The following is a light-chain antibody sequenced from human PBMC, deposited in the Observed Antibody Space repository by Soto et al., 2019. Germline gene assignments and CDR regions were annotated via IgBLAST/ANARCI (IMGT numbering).Light chain of an antibody. CDR3: QQYGSSPRT. CDR1: QSVSSSY. J-gene: IGKJ5*01. Sequence: EIVLAQSPGTLSLSPGERATLSCRASQSVSSSYFAWYQQKPGQAPRLLIYGSSNRATGIPDRFSGSGSGTDFTLNISRLEPEDFAVYYCQQYGSSPRTFGQGTRLEIK. V-gene: IGKV3-20*01. CDR2: GSS.